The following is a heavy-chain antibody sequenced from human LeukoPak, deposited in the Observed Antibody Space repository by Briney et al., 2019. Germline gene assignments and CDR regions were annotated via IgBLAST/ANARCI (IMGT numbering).Heavy chain of an antibody. CDR1: GYTFTGYY. V-gene: IGHV1-46*01. CDR3: AISRSTSHCYTRTPIGLDY. Sequence: GASVKVSCKASGYTFTGYYMHWVRQAPGQGLEWMGIINPSGGSTSYAQKFQGRVTMTRDMSTSTVYMELSSLRSEDTAVYYCAISRSTSHCYTRTPIGLDYWGQGTLVTVSS. D-gene: IGHD2-2*02. CDR2: INPSGGST. J-gene: IGHJ4*02.